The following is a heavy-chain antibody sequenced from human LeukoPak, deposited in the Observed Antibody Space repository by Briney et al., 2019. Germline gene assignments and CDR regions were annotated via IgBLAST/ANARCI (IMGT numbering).Heavy chain of an antibody. D-gene: IGHD4-23*01. CDR3: ARVATVVTNYYYYYMDV. CDR2: IYSGGST. Sequence: PGGSLRLSCAASGFTVSSNYMSWVRQAPGKGLEWVSVIYSGGSTYYADSVKGRFTISRDNSKNTLYLQMNSLRAEDTAVYYCARVATVVTNYYYYYMDVWGKGTTVTISS. V-gene: IGHV3-66*01. CDR1: GFTVSSNY. J-gene: IGHJ6*03.